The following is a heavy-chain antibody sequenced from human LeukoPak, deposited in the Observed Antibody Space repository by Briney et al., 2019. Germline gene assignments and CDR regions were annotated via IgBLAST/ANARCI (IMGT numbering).Heavy chain of an antibody. CDR3: AKDRLRSSTSCYELFDY. CDR1: GGSVSSGSYY. CDR2: IYYSGST. D-gene: IGHD2-2*01. J-gene: IGHJ4*02. V-gene: IGHV4-61*01. Sequence: PSDTLSLTCTVSGGSVSSGSYYWSWIRQPPRKGLEWIGYIYYSGSTNYNPSLKSRVTISVDTSKNQFSLKLSSVTAADTAVYYCAKDRLRSSTSCYELFDYWGQGTLVTVSS.